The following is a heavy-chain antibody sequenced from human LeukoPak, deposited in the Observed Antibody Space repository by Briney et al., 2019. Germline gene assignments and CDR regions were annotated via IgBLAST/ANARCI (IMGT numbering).Heavy chain of an antibody. V-gene: IGHV3-30*03. J-gene: IGHJ6*02. D-gene: IGHD3-16*02. CDR2: ISYDGGNK. CDR1: GFTFSSYG. CDR3: ARLYRLNNV. Sequence: GGSLRLSCAASGFTFSSYGMHWVRQAPGKGLEWVAVISYDGGNKYYADSVKGRFTISRDNAKNSLYLQMNSLRDEDTAVYFCARLYRLNNVWGQGTTVTVSS.